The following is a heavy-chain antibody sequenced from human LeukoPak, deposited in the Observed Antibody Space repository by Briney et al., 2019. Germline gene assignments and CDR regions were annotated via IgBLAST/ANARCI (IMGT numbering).Heavy chain of an antibody. D-gene: IGHD3-22*01. Sequence: SETLSLTCTVSGGSISNYYWSWIRQPPGKGLEWIGYIYYSGSTNYNPSLKSRVTISVDTSKNQFSLKLSSVTAADTAVYYCARADDSSGYFDYWGQGTLVTVSS. CDR2: IYYSGST. CDR3: ARADDSSGYFDY. CDR1: GGSISNYY. V-gene: IGHV4-59*01. J-gene: IGHJ4*02.